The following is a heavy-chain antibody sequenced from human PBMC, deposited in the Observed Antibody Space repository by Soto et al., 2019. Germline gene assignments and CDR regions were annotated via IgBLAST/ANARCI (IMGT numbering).Heavy chain of an antibody. V-gene: IGHV4-39*01. D-gene: IGHD1-26*01. J-gene: IGHJ4*02. Sequence: QLQLQESGPGLVKPSETLSLTCTVSGGSISSSNYHWGWIRQPPGKGLEWIGSMYYSGSAYYNPSLKSRVTISVDTSQTPSSLKRTSVTAADTAGYHCARHVGNSPPGSWGQGTLVTVSS. CDR1: GGSISSSNYH. CDR2: MYYSGSA. CDR3: ARHVGNSPPGS.